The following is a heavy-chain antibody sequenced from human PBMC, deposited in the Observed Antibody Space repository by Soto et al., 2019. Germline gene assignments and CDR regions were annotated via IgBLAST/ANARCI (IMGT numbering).Heavy chain of an antibody. Sequence: PSETLSLTCTVSGGSIISGDYYWSWIRQPPGKGLEWIGYIYYSGSTNYNPSLKSRVTISVDTSKNQFSLKLNSVTAADTAVYYCARGLLGSDCGGDCYSFYFDYWGQGTLVTVSS. CDR1: GGSIISGDYY. CDR2: IYYSGST. D-gene: IGHD2-21*02. V-gene: IGHV4-61*08. J-gene: IGHJ4*02. CDR3: ARGLLGSDCGGDCYSFYFDY.